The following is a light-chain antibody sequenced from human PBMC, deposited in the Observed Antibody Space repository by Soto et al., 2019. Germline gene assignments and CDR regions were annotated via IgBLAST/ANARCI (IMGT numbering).Light chain of an antibody. V-gene: IGLV2-14*03. CDR2: DVS. J-gene: IGLJ1*01. CDR1: SSDVGGYNY. CDR3: ASYTITSPYV. Sequence: QSALTQPASVSGSPGQSITISCTGTSSDVGGYNYVSWYQQHPDKAPKLMIYDVSNRPSGVSNRFSGSKSGNTASLTISGLQAEDEADYYCASYTITSPYVFGTGTQLTVL.